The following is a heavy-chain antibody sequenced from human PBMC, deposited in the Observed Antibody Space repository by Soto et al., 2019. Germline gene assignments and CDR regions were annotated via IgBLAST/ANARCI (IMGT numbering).Heavy chain of an antibody. CDR1: GGSISGSIYS. J-gene: IGHJ4*02. CDR2: THHKGST. CDR3: ARGSSGYDYFES. V-gene: IGHV4-30-2*01. Sequence: PSETLSLTCAVSGGSISGSIYSWSWIRQPPGKGLEWIGYTHHKGSTYYNPSLQSRVIISVDTSKNQFSLNLTSVTAADTAMYYCARGSSGYDYFESWGQGTLVTVSS. D-gene: IGHD5-12*01.